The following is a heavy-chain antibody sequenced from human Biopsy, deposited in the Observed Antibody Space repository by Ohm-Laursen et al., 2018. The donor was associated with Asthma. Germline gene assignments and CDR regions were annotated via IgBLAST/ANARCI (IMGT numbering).Heavy chain of an antibody. V-gene: IGHV1-69*01. D-gene: IGHD2-2*01. J-gene: IGHJ4*02. Sequence: SSENVACKSLGGTFNTYVIGWARQAPGQGLEWMGGINSVFGTTTYPQKFQDRVTITADDSTNTVYMELSSLRSEDTAVYYCARKAGSCISRTCYSLDFWGQGTLVTVSS. CDR2: INSVFGTT. CDR3: ARKAGSCISRTCYSLDF. CDR1: GGTFNTYV.